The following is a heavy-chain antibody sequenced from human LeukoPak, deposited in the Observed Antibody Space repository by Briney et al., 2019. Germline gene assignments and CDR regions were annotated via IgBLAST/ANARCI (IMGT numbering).Heavy chain of an antibody. D-gene: IGHD6-19*01. CDR3: ARETSLAGFASGLGFNY. V-gene: IGHV4-59*01. CDR1: GGSISGYY. Sequence: PSETLSLTCTVSGGSISGYYWSWFRQPPGKGLEWIGYIYGSGNTNYNPSLKSRVTMSIDTSKNQFSLKLTSVTAADTATYYCARETSLAGFASGLGFNYWGQGILVTVSS. CDR2: IYGSGNT. J-gene: IGHJ4*02.